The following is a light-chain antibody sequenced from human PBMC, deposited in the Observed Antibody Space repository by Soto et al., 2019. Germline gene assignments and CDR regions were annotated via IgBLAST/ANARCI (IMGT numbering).Light chain of an antibody. J-gene: IGLJ3*02. CDR1: TSDVGGFNY. Sequence: QSALTQPASVSGSHGQSITISCTGTTSDVGGFNYVSWHQQHPGKAPKLMIYEVSNRPSGVSNRFSGSKSGNTASLTISGLQDEDEADYSCSSYTGSDSWVFGGGTKLTVL. CDR2: EVS. V-gene: IGLV2-14*01. CDR3: SSYTGSDSWV.